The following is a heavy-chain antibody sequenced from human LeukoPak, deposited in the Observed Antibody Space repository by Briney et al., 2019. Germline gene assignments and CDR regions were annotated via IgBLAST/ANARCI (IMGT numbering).Heavy chain of an antibody. V-gene: IGHV3-43*02. CDR3: ARERDYQRPIVVVVGFDP. D-gene: IGHD2-15*01. CDR2: ISGDGGST. Sequence: QPGGSLRLSCAASGFTFDDYAMHWVRQAPGKGLEWVSLISGDGGSTYYADSVKGRFTISRDNAKNSLYLQMNSLRAEDTAVYYCARERDYQRPIVVVVGFDPWGQGTLVTVSS. CDR1: GFTFDDYA. J-gene: IGHJ5*02.